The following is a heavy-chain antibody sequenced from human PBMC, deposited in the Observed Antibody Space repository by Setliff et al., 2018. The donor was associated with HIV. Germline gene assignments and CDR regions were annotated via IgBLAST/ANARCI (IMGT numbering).Heavy chain of an antibody. Sequence: GGSLRLSCAASGFTFSSAWMGWVRQAPGKGLEWIGRSRSISEDYTTYYAASVKGRFSISRHDSENTLFLQMNSMSTEDTAVYCCTRHSTDPWSLLDYWGQGTLVTVSS. CDR3: TRHSTDPWSLLDY. CDR1: GFTFSSAW. D-gene: IGHD4-4*01. CDR2: SRSISEDYTT. J-gene: IGHJ4*02. V-gene: IGHV3-72*01.